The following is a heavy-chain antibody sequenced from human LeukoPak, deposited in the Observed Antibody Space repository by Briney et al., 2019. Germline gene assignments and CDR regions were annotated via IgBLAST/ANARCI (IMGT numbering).Heavy chain of an antibody. CDR1: GFTFDDYA. CDR2: ISGDGGST. J-gene: IGHJ6*02. CDR3: AKDIWGGGATSFYYYYGMDV. D-gene: IGHD1-26*01. V-gene: IGHV3-43*02. Sequence: GGSLRLSCAASGFTFDDYAMHWVRQAPGKGLEWVSLISGDGGSTYYADSVKGRFTISRDNSKNSLYPQMNSLRTEDTALYYCAKDIWGGGATSFYYYYGMDVWGQGTTVTVSS.